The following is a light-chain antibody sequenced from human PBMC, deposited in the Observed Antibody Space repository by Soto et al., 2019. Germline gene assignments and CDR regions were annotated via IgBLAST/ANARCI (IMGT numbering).Light chain of an antibody. CDR3: HQYGSVPRT. V-gene: IGKV3-20*01. CDR2: GIS. CDR1: QSVVSNY. J-gene: IGKJ2*01. Sequence: EIVLTRSPGTLSLSPGERATLSCRASQSVVSNYFAWFQQKPGQAPRLLIYGISSRATGIPDRFSGSGSGTDFSLTISRLEPEDFAVYYCHQYGSVPRTFGQGTKLEIK.